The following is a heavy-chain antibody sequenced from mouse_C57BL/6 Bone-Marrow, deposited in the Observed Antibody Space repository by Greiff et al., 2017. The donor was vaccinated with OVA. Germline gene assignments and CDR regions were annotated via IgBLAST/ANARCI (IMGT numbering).Heavy chain of an antibody. D-gene: IGHD2-3*01. CDR3: VIDGYWVAY. V-gene: IGHV14-2*01. CDR2: IDPEDGET. J-gene: IGHJ3*01. CDR1: GFNIKDYY. Sequence: EVQLVESGVELVKPGASVKLSCTASGFNIKDYYMHWVKQRTEQGLEWIGRIDPEDGETKYAPKFPGKATITADTSSNTAYLQLSSLTSEDTAVYYSVIDGYWVAYWGQETLFTVS.